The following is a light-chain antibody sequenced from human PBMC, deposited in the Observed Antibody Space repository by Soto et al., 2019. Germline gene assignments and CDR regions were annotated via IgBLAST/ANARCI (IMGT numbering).Light chain of an antibody. V-gene: IGLV2-14*01. CDR1: SSDVCGYNY. CDR3: SSYTSSSTLNYV. CDR2: DVS. J-gene: IGLJ1*01. Sequence: QSALTQPASVSGSPGQSITISCTGTSSDVCGYNYVSWYQRHPGKAPKLMIYDVSNRPSGASNRFSGSKSGNTASLTISGLQAEDEADYYCSSYTSSSTLNYVFGTGTKVTVL.